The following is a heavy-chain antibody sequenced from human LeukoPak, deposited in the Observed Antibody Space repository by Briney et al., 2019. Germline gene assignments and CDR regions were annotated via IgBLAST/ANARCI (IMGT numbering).Heavy chain of an antibody. J-gene: IGHJ4*02. D-gene: IGHD1-26*01. CDR1: GFTFSDHY. CDR2: IKSKTDGGTT. Sequence: PGGSLRLSCAASGFTFSDHYMDWVRQAPGKGLEWVGRIKSKTDGGTTDYAAPVKGRFTISRDDSKNTLYLQMNSLKTEDTAVYYCTTDLYYEIDYWGQGTLVTVSS. V-gene: IGHV3-15*01. CDR3: TTDLYYEIDY.